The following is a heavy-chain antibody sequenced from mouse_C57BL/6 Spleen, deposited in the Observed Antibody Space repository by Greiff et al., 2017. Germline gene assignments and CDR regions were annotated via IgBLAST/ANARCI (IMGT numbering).Heavy chain of an antibody. CDR2: IHPSDSET. CDR3: AIPLTTVVPHWYFDV. J-gene: IGHJ1*03. V-gene: IGHV1-74*01. CDR1: GYTFTSYW. D-gene: IGHD1-1*01. Sequence: QVQLKQPGAELVKPGASVKVSCKASGYTFTSYWMHWVKQRPGQGLEWIGRIHPSDSETNYNQKFKGKATLTVDKSSSTAYMQLSSLTSADSAVYYCAIPLTTVVPHWYFDVWGTGTTVTVSS.